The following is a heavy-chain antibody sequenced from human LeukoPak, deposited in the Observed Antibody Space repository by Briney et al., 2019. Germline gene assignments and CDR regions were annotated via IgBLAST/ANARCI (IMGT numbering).Heavy chain of an antibody. CDR1: GFTFSRRG. J-gene: IGHJ4*02. D-gene: IGHD6-13*01. V-gene: IGHV3-74*01. CDR3: HPLGYTSN. Sequence: PGGSLRLSCVVSGFTSGFTFSRRGRHWVRQATGKGLVVVSLVKNNVSTNYADSVKGRFTVSRDSAENTLYLQMNNLRVEDTALYFCHPLGYTSNWGQGTLVTVSS. CDR2: VKNNVST.